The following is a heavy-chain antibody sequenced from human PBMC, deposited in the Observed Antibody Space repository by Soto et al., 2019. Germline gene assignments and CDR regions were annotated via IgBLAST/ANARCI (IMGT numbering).Heavy chain of an antibody. CDR1: GGSISNGDYY. J-gene: IGHJ5*02. D-gene: IGHD6-6*01. Sequence: SETLSLTCTVSGGSISNGDYYWSWIRQHPGKGLEWIGYIYYSGTTYYSPSLQSRVSISVDTSQNQFSLKLSSVTAADAAIYYCAKGSFSSSSSWFDPWGQGTLVTVSS. CDR3: AKGSFSSSSSWFDP. CDR2: IYYSGTT. V-gene: IGHV4-31*03.